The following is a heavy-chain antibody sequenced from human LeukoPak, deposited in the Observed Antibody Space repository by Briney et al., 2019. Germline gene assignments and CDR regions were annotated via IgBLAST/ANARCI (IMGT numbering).Heavy chain of an antibody. CDR3: AREPYEYGSGNYPLYWFDP. CDR1: GGSISSGGYY. V-gene: IGHV4-31*03. Sequence: SETLSLTCTVSGGSISSGGYYWSWIRQHPGKGLEWIGYIYYSGSTYYNPSLKSRVAISVDTSKNQFSLKLRSVTAADTAVYYCAREPYEYGSGNYPLYWFDPWGQGTLVTVSS. CDR2: IYYSGST. D-gene: IGHD3-10*01. J-gene: IGHJ5*02.